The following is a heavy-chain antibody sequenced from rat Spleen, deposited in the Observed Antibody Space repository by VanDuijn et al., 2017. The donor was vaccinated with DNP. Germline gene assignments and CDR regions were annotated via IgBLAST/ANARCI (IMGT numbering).Heavy chain of an antibody. CDR1: GFTFSDCY. V-gene: IGHV5-31*01. J-gene: IGHJ3*01. D-gene: IGHD1-12*03. CDR3: TRRDYDGYYPFTY. Sequence: EVQLVESGGGLVQPGRSLKFSCAASGFTFSDCYMAWIRQAPGKGLEWVASITNTGDSTYYSDSVKGRFSISRDNAKSTLYLQLNSLRSEDTATYYCTRRDYDGYYPFTYWGQGTLVTVSS. CDR2: ITNTGDST.